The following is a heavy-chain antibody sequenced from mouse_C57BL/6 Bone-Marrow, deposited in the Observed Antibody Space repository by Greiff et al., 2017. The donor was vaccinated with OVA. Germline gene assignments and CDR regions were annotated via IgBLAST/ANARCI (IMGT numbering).Heavy chain of an antibody. Sequence: QVQLQQPGAELVKPGASVKLSCKASGYTFTSYWMQWVKQRPGQGLEWIGEIDPSDSYTNYNQKFKGKATLTVDTSSSTAYMQLSSLTSEDSAVYYCARALESNYFDYWGQGTTLTVSS. CDR3: ARALESNYFDY. CDR1: GYTFTSYW. J-gene: IGHJ2*01. V-gene: IGHV1-50*01. D-gene: IGHD5-1*01. CDR2: IDPSDSYT.